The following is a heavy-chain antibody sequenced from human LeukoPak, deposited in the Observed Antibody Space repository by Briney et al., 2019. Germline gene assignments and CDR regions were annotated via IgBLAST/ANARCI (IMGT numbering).Heavy chain of an antibody. J-gene: IGHJ3*02. D-gene: IGHD3-9*01. Sequence: ASVKVSCKASGGTFSSYAISWVRQAPGQGLEWMGGIIPIFGTANYAQKFQERVTISRDLSTSTAYMELSSLRSEDTAVYYCAAVSPPDILTGRYAFDIWGQGTMVTVSS. CDR2: IIPIFGTA. CDR1: GGTFSSYA. CDR3: AAVSPPDILTGRYAFDI. V-gene: IGHV1-69*05.